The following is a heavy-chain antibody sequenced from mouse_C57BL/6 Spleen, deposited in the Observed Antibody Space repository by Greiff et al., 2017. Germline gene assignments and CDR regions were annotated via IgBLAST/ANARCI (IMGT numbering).Heavy chain of an antibody. Sequence: EVQLVESGGGLVKPGGSLKLSCAASGFTFSDYGMHWVRQAPEKGLEWVAYISSGSSTIYYADTVKGRFTISRDNAKNTLFLQMTSLRSEDTAMYYCARKRATVWYFDVWGTGTTVTVSS. CDR1: GFTFSDYG. D-gene: IGHD1-1*01. J-gene: IGHJ1*03. CDR3: ARKRATVWYFDV. V-gene: IGHV5-17*01. CDR2: ISSGSSTI.